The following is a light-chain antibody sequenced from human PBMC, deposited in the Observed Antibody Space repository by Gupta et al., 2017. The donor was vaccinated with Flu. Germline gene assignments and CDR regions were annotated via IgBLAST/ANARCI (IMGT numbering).Light chain of an antibody. CDR2: DAS. CDR1: QNVNNNY. CDR3: QQNSIPLT. Sequence: EIVLTKHPGTLSLSPGESATLSCRASQNVNNNYLAWYQQKPGHTPSLLIYDASRRATGIPNRFSGSGSGTYFTLISSRQPPEYFALYYWQQNSIPLTFGQGTKVEIK. V-gene: IGKV3-20*01. J-gene: IGKJ1*01.